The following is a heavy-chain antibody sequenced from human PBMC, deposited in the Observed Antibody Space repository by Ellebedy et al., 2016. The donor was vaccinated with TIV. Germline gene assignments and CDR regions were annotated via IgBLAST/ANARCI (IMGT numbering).Heavy chain of an antibody. CDR2: IKQDGSEK. J-gene: IGHJ6*02. CDR1: RLTFSSYW. CDR3: VKPQWSWTNVDIVATGDMDV. Sequence: PGGSLRLSCAASRLTFSSYWMSWVRRAPGQGLEWVANIKQDGSEKYYVDSVKGRFTISRDNSKNTLYLQMSSLRAEDTAVYYCVKPQWSWTNVDIVATGDMDVWGQGTTVTVSS. D-gene: IGHD5-12*01. V-gene: IGHV3-7*01.